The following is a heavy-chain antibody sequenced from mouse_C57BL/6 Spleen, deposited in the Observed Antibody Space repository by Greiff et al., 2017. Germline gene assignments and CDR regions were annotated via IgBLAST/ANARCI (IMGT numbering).Heavy chain of an antibody. V-gene: IGHV1-61*01. J-gene: IGHJ1*03. CDR2: IYPSDSET. D-gene: IGHD1-3*01. CDR1: GYTFTSYW. Sequence: QVQLQQPGAELVRPGSSVKLSCKASGYTFTSYWMDWVKQRPGQGLEWIGNIYPSDSETHYNQKFKDKATLTVDKSSSTAYMQLSSLTSEDSAVYFCVREEYINSTLAVWGTQTTVTVSS. CDR3: VREEYINSTLAV.